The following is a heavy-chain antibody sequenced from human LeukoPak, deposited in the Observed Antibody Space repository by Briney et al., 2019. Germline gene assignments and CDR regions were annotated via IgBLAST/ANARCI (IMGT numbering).Heavy chain of an antibody. CDR2: INTDGSST. D-gene: IGHD5-24*01. CDR1: GFTFSSYW. CDR3: ARREAEMATIQDPFDY. V-gene: IGHV3-74*01. Sequence: RGSLRLSCAASGFTFSSYWMHWVRQAPGKGLVWVSRINTDGSSTSYADSVKGRFTISRDNAKNTLYLQMNSLRAEDTAVYYCARREAEMATIQDPFDYWGQGTLVTVSS. J-gene: IGHJ4*02.